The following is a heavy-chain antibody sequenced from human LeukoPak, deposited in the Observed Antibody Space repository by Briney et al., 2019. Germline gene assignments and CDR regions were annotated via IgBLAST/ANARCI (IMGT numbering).Heavy chain of an antibody. CDR2: INTNTGNP. Sequence: ASVKVSCKASGYTFTSHARNWVRQAPGQGLEWMGWINTNTGNPTYAQAFTGRFVFSLDTSVSTAYLQISSLKAEDTAVYYCARQGPGYCSSTSCYGVGYWGQGTLVTVSS. J-gene: IGHJ4*02. CDR3: ARQGPGYCSSTSCYGVGY. D-gene: IGHD2-2*01. CDR1: GYTFTSHA. V-gene: IGHV7-4-1*02.